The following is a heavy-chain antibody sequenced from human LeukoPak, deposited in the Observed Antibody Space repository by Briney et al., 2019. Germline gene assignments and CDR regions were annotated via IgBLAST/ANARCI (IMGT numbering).Heavy chain of an antibody. J-gene: IGHJ3*02. V-gene: IGHV4-59*01. CDR2: IYYSGST. Sequence: SETLSLTCAVYGGSFSGYYWSWIRQPPGKGLEWIGYIYYSGSTNYNPSLKSRVTISVDTSKNQFPLKLSSVIAADTAVYYCARAAWDHDAFDIWGQGTMVTVSS. CDR1: GGSFSGYY. CDR3: ARAAWDHDAFDI. D-gene: IGHD1-26*01.